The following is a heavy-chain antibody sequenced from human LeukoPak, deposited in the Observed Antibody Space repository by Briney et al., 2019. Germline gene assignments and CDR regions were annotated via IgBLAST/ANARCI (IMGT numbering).Heavy chain of an antibody. V-gene: IGHV4-31*03. CDR1: GGSISGGGYF. J-gene: IGHJ6*02. CDR2: IFNSGGT. CDR3: ASSEATTTPPPYGMDV. Sequence: SQTLSLTCTVSGGSISGGGYFWNWIRQHPGKGLEWIGYIFNSGGTFYSPSLKSRVTISLDTSKNQIFLKLSSVTAADTAVYYCASSEATTTPPPYGMDVWGQGTTVTVSS. D-gene: IGHD1-1*01.